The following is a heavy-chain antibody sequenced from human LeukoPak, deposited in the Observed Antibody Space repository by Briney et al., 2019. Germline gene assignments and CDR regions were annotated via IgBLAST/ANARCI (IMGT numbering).Heavy chain of an antibody. CDR1: GFTFSSYG. Sequence: PGGSLRLSCAASGFTFSSYGMHWVRQAPGKGLEWLSSISSGRTSIYYADSVKGRFTISRDNAKKSLYLQMNSLRAEDTAVYYCARGEKDSAFDYWGQGTLVTVSS. V-gene: IGHV3-21*01. CDR2: ISSGRTSI. J-gene: IGHJ4*02. D-gene: IGHD5-18*01. CDR3: ARGEKDSAFDY.